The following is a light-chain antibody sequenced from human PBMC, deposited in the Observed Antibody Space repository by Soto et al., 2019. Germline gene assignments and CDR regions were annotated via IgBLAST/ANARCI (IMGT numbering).Light chain of an antibody. V-gene: IGKV3-15*01. CDR1: QSVSTN. CDR3: QQSRGT. J-gene: IGKJ1*01. Sequence: EIVVTQSPATVSVSLGERATLSCRASQSVSTNLAWYQQKPGQAPRLLIYDASTRATGIPARFSGSGSGTEFSLTISSLQSEDSAVYYCQQSRGTFGQGTRVEV. CDR2: DAS.